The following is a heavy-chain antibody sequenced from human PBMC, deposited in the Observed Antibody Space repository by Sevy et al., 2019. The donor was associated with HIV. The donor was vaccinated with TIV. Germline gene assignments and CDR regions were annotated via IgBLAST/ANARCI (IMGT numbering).Heavy chain of an antibody. D-gene: IGHD5-12*01. CDR2: INPNSGGT. J-gene: IGHJ4*02. CDR3: ARVGGYSGYDEGVDY. CDR1: GYTFTGYY. V-gene: IGHV1-2*06. Sequence: ASVKVSCKASGYTFTGYYMHWMRQAPGQGLEWMGRINPNSGGTNYAQKFQGRVTMTRDTSISTAYMELSRLRADDTAVYYGARVGGYSGYDEGVDYWGQGTLVTVSS.